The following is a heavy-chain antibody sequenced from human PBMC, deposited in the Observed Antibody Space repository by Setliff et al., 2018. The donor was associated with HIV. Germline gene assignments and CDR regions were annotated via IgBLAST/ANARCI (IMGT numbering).Heavy chain of an antibody. CDR3: ARDPGSSAFDM. J-gene: IGHJ3*02. V-gene: IGHV3-7*03. CDR1: GFNFNTYW. CDR2: INRDGRET. Sequence: QPGGSLRLSCRASGFNFNTYWMSWVRQSPGKGLEFVANINRDGRETNHMDSVKGRFTISRDNAETSLYLQMNSLRVEDTAVYYCARDPGSSAFDMWGQGTMVTVSS.